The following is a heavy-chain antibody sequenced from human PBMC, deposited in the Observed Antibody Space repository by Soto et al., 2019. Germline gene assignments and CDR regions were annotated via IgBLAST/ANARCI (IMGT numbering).Heavy chain of an antibody. Sequence: SDTLSLTCTISGGSISSGGDYLSWIRQHPGKGLEWIGYIYYSGSTYYNPSFKSRVTISVDTSKNQFSLKLSSVTAADTAVYYCARSVFPWGQGTLVTVSS. J-gene: IGHJ5*02. CDR3: ARSVFP. V-gene: IGHV4-31*03. CDR2: IYYSGST. CDR1: GGSISSGGDY.